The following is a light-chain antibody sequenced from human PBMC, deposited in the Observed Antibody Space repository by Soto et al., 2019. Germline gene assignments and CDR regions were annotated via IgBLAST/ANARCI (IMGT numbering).Light chain of an antibody. CDR1: SSNIGGGYD. CDR3: QSYDSSLSVWV. CDR2: GNS. Sequence: QAVVTQPPSVSGAPGQRVTISCTGSSSNIGGGYDVHWYQQLPGTAPKVLIYGNSNRPSGVPDRFSGSKSGTSASLAITGLQAEDEADYYCQSYDSSLSVWVFGGGTKLTVL. J-gene: IGLJ3*02. V-gene: IGLV1-40*01.